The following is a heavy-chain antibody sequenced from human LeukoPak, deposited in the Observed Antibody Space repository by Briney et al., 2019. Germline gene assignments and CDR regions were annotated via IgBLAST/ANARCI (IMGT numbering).Heavy chain of an antibody. Sequence: VKVSCQASGGTFSSYAISWVRQAPGQGLEWMGRIIPILGIANYAQKFQGRVTITADKSTSTAYMELSSLRSEDTAVYYCARGAVTTFYRFDPWGQGTLVTVSS. CDR3: ARGAVTTFYRFDP. CDR1: GGTFSSYA. V-gene: IGHV1-69*10. J-gene: IGHJ5*02. D-gene: IGHD4-17*01. CDR2: IIPILGIA.